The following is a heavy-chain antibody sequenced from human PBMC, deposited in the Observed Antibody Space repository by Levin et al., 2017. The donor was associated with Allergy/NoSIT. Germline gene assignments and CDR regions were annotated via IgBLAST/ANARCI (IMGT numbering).Heavy chain of an antibody. J-gene: IGHJ6*02. CDR2: ISNSGSTI. CDR3: AREEGWGYHYGMDV. D-gene: IGHD3-16*02. Sequence: GGSLRLSCAASGFTFSDYYMSWIRQAPGKGLEWVSYISNSGSTIKYADSVKGRFTISRDNAKNSLYLQMNSLRAEDTAVYYCAREEGWGYHYGMDVWGQGTTVTVSS. V-gene: IGHV3-11*04. CDR1: GFTFSDYY.